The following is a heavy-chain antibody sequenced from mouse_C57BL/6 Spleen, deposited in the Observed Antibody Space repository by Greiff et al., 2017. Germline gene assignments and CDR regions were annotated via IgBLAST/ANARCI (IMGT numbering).Heavy chain of an antibody. CDR1: GYAFTNYL. V-gene: IGHV1-54*01. CDR2: INPGSGGT. J-gene: IGHJ3*01. CDR3: ARKGFAY. Sequence: QVQLKESGAELVRPGTSVKVSCKASGYAFTNYLIEWVKQRPGQGLEWIGVINPGSGGTNYNEKFKGKATLTADKSSSTAYMQLSSLTSEDSAVYFCARKGFAYWGQGTLVTVSA.